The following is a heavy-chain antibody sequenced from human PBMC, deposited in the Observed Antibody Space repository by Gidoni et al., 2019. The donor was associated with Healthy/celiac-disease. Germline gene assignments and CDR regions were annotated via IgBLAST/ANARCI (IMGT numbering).Heavy chain of an antibody. Sequence: QVQLVQSGAEVKKPGASVKVSCTASGYTFPSYYMHWVRQAPGQGLEWMGIINPSGGSTSYAQKFQGRVTMTRDTSTSTVYMELSSLRSEDTAVYYCARDRLAAAGTGDWFDPWGQGTLVTVSS. CDR1: GYTFPSYY. CDR2: INPSGGST. V-gene: IGHV1-46*03. CDR3: ARDRLAAAGTGDWFDP. J-gene: IGHJ5*02. D-gene: IGHD6-13*01.